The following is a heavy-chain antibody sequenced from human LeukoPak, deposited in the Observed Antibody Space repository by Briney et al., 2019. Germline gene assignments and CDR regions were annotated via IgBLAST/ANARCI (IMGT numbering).Heavy chain of an antibody. J-gene: IGHJ3*02. CDR3: AKAHCSSTSCPFDI. Sequence: GGSLRLSCAASGFTFSSYGMHWVRQAPGKGLEWVAVISYDGSNKYYADSVKGRFTISRDNSKNTLYLQMNGLRAEDTAVYYCAKAHCSSTSCPFDIWGQGTMVTVSS. D-gene: IGHD2-2*01. CDR1: GFTFSSYG. CDR2: ISYDGSNK. V-gene: IGHV3-30*18.